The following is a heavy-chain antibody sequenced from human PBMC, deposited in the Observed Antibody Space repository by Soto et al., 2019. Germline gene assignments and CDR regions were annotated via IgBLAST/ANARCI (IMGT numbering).Heavy chain of an antibody. J-gene: IGHJ4*02. CDR1: GYSFTTYW. Sequence: GESLQISCKGSGYSFTTYWIGWVRQMPGKGLEWMGIIYPGDSDTRYSPSFQGQVTISADKSISTAYLQWSSLKASDTAVYYCARDSVMRYDSSGYPDYWGQGTLVTVSS. D-gene: IGHD3-22*01. V-gene: IGHV5-51*01. CDR3: ARDSVMRYDSSGYPDY. CDR2: IYPGDSDT.